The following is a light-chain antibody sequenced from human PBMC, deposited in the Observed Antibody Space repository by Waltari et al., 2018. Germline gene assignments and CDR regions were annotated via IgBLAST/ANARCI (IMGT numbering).Light chain of an antibody. Sequence: SVLTQPPSASGTPGQRVTISCSGSSSNIGSNVVNWYQQVPGTTPKLLIYRNDQRPSGVPDRFSGSKSGTSASLAISGLRPEDEAEYYCASWDDSLNGRWEFGGGTKVTVL. CDR1: SSNIGSNV. V-gene: IGLV1-44*01. CDR3: ASWDDSLNGRWE. J-gene: IGLJ3*02. CDR2: RND.